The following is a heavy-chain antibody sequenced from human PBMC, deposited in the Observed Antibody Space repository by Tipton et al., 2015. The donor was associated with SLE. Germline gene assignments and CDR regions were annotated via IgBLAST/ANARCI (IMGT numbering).Heavy chain of an antibody. Sequence: SLRLSCAASGFTFSSYGMHWVRQAPGKGLEWVAVIWYDGSNKYYADSVKGRFTISRDNAKNSLYLQMNSLRDEDTAVYYCARELSADGSGYYGMDVWGQGTTVTVSS. CDR3: ARELSADGSGYYGMDV. CDR1: GFTFSSYG. CDR2: IWYDGSNK. J-gene: IGHJ6*02. V-gene: IGHV3-33*01. D-gene: IGHD3-10*01.